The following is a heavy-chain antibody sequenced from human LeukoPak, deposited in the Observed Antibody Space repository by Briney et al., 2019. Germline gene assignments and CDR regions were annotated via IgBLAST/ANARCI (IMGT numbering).Heavy chain of an antibody. CDR3: ARFCSGNFDY. Sequence: SETLSLTCTVSGGSISSSSYHWGWIRQPPGKGLEWIGSIYYSGSTYYNPSLKSRVTISVDTSKNQFSLKLSSVTAADTAVYYCARFCSGNFDYWGQGTLVTVSS. D-gene: IGHD3-10*02. J-gene: IGHJ4*02. CDR1: GGSISSSSYH. V-gene: IGHV4-39*01. CDR2: IYYSGST.